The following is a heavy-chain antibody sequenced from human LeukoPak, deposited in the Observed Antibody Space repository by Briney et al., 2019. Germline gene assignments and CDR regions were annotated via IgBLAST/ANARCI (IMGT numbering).Heavy chain of an antibody. J-gene: IGHJ4*02. D-gene: IGHD3-10*01. CDR2: IKQDGSEK. CDR1: GFTFSNYA. Sequence: GGSLRLSCAASGFTFSNYAMSWVRQAPGKGLEWVANIKQDGSEKYYVDSVKGRFTISRDNAKNSLYLQMNSLRAEDTAVYYCARAKSLFDSWGQGTLVTVSS. CDR3: ARAKSLFDS. V-gene: IGHV3-7*03.